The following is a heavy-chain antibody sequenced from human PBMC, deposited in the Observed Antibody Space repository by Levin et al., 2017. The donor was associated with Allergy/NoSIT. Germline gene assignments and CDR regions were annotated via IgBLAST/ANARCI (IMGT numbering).Heavy chain of an antibody. CDR3: ARDLETDGSGRSYDY. V-gene: IGHV3-74*01. CDR2: IDSDGSST. CDR1: GLTFSGYW. D-gene: IGHD3-10*01. Sequence: GGSLRLSCAASGLTFSGYWIHWVRQAPGKGLVWVSRIDSDGSSTNYADSVKGRFTISRDNAKNTLYLQMNSLRAEDTAVYYCARDLETDGSGRSYDYWGQGTVVTVSS. J-gene: IGHJ4*02.